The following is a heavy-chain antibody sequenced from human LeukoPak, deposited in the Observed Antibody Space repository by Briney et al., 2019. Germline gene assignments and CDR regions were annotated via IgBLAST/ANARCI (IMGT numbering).Heavy chain of an antibody. D-gene: IGHD6-13*01. V-gene: IGHV4-59*08. J-gene: IGHJ5*02. CDR2: IYYGVST. CDR3: ARLLADNWFDP. Sequence: TSKTLSLTCTVSGGSISSYYWSWIRRPPGKGLEWIGYIYYGVSTNYNPSLKSRVTISLDTSKKQISLKVRSVTAADTAIYYCARLLADNWFDPWGEGTLVTVSS. CDR1: GGSISSYY.